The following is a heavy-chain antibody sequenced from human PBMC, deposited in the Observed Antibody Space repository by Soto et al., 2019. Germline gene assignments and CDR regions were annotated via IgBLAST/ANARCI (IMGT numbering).Heavy chain of an antibody. D-gene: IGHD2-21*01. CDR1: GFLVSSRY. V-gene: IGHV3-53*01. CDR3: ASPSVPAVKTIAYWYYYAMDV. CDR2: FYRAGTT. Sequence: EERLVESGGGLIQPGGSLRLSCSASGFLVSSRYISWVRQAPGKGLEWVSSFYRAGTTYYADSVQGRFTISRDDSKNMVYLQMDSLRGEDSAVYYCASPSVPAVKTIAYWYYYAMDVWGQGTTVTV. J-gene: IGHJ6*02.